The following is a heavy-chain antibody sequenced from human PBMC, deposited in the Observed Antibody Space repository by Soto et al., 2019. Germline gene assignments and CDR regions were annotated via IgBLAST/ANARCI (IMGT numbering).Heavy chain of an antibody. V-gene: IGHV3-7*01. J-gene: IGHJ6*02. CDR1: GFTFSSYW. D-gene: IGHD3-10*01. CDR3: ARDYSYGSGSYFHYYYGMDV. CDR2: IKQDGSEK. Sequence: VQLVESGGGVVQPGRSLRLSCAASGFTFSSYWMSWVRQAPGKGLEWVANIKQDGSEKYYVDSVKGRFTISRDNAKNSLYLQMNSLRAEDTAVYYCARDYSYGSGSYFHYYYGMDVWGQGTTVTVSS.